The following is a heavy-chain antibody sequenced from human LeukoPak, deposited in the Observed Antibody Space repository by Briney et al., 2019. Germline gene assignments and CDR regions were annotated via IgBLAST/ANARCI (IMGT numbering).Heavy chain of an antibody. J-gene: IGHJ2*01. Sequence: SETLSLTCAVYGGSFSGYYWSWIRQPPGKGLEWIGEINHSGSTNYNPSLKSRVTISVDTSKNQFSLKLSSVTAADTAVYYCARREDVLWYFDLWGRGTLVTVSS. D-gene: IGHD2-8*01. CDR3: ARREDVLWYFDL. CDR1: GGSFSGYY. CDR2: INHSGST. V-gene: IGHV4-34*01.